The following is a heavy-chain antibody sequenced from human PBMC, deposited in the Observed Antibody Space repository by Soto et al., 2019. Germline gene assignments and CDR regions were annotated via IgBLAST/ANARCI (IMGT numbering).Heavy chain of an antibody. J-gene: IGHJ4*02. CDR2: IRGRADNYAT. V-gene: IGHV3-73*02. Sequence: EVQLVESGGDLVQPGGSLKLSCAASGFIFSGTTIHWVRQASGEGLEWVGRIRGRADNYATGYAASVKGRFTISRDDSKKTAYLQMNSLKTEDTAVHFCTRAPDRNNADYWGQGTLVTSSS. D-gene: IGHD1-1*01. CDR3: TRAPDRNNADY. CDR1: GFIFSGTT.